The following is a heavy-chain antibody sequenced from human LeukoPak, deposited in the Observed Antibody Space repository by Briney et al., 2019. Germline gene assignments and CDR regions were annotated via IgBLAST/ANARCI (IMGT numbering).Heavy chain of an antibody. V-gene: IGHV1-18*01. CDR2: ISAYNGNT. CDR1: GYTFTSYG. Sequence: GASVKVSCKASGYTFTSYGISWVRQAPGQGLEWMGWISAYNGNTNYAQKLQGRVTMTTDTSTSTAYMELRSLRSDDTAVYYCARGAYYYDSSGSAFDIWAQGTMVPVSS. CDR3: ARGAYYYDSSGSAFDI. J-gene: IGHJ3*02. D-gene: IGHD3-22*01.